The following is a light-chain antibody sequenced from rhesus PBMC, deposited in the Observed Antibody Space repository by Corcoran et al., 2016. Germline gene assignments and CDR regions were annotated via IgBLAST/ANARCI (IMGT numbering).Light chain of an antibody. V-gene: IGKV3-10*01. CDR1: QSVSSY. CDR2: GAT. J-gene: IGKJ4*01. Sequence: QVILTQSPATLSLSPGERATLSCRASQSVSSYLAWYQQKPGQAPRLLIYGATSSANVIPDRFSGSGSGTDFPHTISSLEPEDVRVYHSYQHSSGLTFGGGTKVEIK. CDR3: YQHSSGLT.